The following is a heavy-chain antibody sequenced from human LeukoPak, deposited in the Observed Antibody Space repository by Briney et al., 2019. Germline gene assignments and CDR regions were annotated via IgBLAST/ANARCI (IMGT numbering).Heavy chain of an antibody. CDR1: GGSISSHY. D-gene: IGHD3-16*01. CDR3: ARDQGGYNWFDP. V-gene: IGHV4-59*11. CDR2: IDYSGST. Sequence: SETLSLTCSVSGGSISSHYWSWIRQPPGKGLVWIGYIDYSGSTKYNPSLKSRVTISVDTSKNLFSLKLSSVTAADTAVYYCARDQGGYNWFDPWGQGTLVTVSS. J-gene: IGHJ5*02.